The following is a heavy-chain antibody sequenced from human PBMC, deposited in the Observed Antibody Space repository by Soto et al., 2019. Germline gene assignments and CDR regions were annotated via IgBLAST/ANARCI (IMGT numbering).Heavy chain of an antibody. CDR3: ARGGRRLGWFDP. CDR2: ISPFNYNT. D-gene: IGHD6-25*01. J-gene: IGHJ5*02. CDR1: GYTFSSYV. Sequence: QVQLMQSRPEVKTPGASVKLSCKASGYTFSSYVITWVRQAPGQGLEWMGWISPFNYNTNYAQKFQGRVTMTIDTSTNTAYMELRSLRSDDTAVYYCARGGRRLGWFDPWGQGTLVTVSS. V-gene: IGHV1-18*01.